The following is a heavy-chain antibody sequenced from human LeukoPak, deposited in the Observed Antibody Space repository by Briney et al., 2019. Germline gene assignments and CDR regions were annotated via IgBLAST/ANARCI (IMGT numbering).Heavy chain of an antibody. CDR3: ARLVGHSGSYFVTYYFDY. D-gene: IGHD1-26*01. CDR2: IYYSGST. Sequence: SETLSLTCTVSGGSISSYYWSWIRQPPGKGLEWIGYIYYSGSTNYNPSLKSRVTISVDTSKNQFSLKLSSVTAADTAVYYCARLVGHSGSYFVTYYFDYWGQGTLVTVSS. V-gene: IGHV4-59*08. CDR1: GGSISSYY. J-gene: IGHJ4*02.